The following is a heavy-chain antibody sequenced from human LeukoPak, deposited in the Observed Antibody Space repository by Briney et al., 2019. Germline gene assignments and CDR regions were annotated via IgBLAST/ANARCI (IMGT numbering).Heavy chain of an antibody. CDR1: GGSISSYY. CDR3: AVWGIVVVTAMES. CDR2: IYTSGST. V-gene: IGHV4-4*07. D-gene: IGHD2-21*02. Sequence: SETLSLTCTVSGGSISSYYWSWIRQPAGKGLEWIGRIYTSGSTNYNPSLKSRVTMSVDTSKNQFSLKLSSVAAADTAVYYCAVWGIVVVTAMESWGQGTLVTVSS. J-gene: IGHJ5*02.